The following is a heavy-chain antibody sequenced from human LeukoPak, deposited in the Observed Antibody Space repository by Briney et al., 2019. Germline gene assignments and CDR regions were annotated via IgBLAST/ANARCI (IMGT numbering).Heavy chain of an antibody. J-gene: IGHJ4*02. Sequence: GGSLRLSCAASGFTVNSNYMSWVRQAPGKGLEWVSVIYSDYSTYYADSVKGRFTISRDNSKNTLYLQMNSLRAEDTAVYYCARALRGYSYVLDYWGQGTLVTVSS. D-gene: IGHD5-18*01. CDR1: GFTVNSNY. V-gene: IGHV3-53*01. CDR2: IYSDYST. CDR3: ARALRGYSYVLDY.